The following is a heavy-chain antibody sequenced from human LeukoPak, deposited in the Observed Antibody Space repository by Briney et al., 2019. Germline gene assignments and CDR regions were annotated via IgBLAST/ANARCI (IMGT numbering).Heavy chain of an antibody. CDR2: IYTSGST. J-gene: IGHJ4*02. D-gene: IGHD1-26*01. Sequence: SETLSLTCAVSGGXISSYYWSWIRQPAGKGLEWIGRIYTSGSTNYNPSLKSRVTMSVDTSKNQFSLKLSSVTAADTAVYYCARDRSMGATIVPFFDYWGQGTLVTVSS. CDR1: GGXISSYY. V-gene: IGHV4-4*07. CDR3: ARDRSMGATIVPFFDY.